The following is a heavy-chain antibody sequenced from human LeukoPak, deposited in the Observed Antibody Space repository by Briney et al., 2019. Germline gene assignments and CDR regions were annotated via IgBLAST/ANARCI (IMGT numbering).Heavy chain of an antibody. CDR2: IYYSGST. V-gene: IGHV4-61*08. J-gene: IGHJ6*02. D-gene: IGHD2-2*01. Sequence: SETLSLTCTVSGGSISSGGYYWSWIRQHPGKGLEWIGYIYYSGSTNYNPSLKSRVTISVDTSKNQFSLKLSSVTAADTAVYYCARVPAAPRLYMDVWGQGTTVIVSS. CDR1: GGSISSGGYY. CDR3: ARVPAAPRLYMDV.